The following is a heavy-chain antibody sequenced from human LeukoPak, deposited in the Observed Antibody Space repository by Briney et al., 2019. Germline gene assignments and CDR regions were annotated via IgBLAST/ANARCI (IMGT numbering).Heavy chain of an antibody. J-gene: IGHJ5*02. V-gene: IGHV4-4*02. CDR2: ITHSGST. D-gene: IGHD6-6*01. CDR3: AKDLKFTGFTVRRNWFDP. Sequence: SETLSLTCAVSGGSISSSNWWSWVRQPPGKGLGWIGKITHSGSTNYNPSLKSRVTISVDKSKNQFSLKLSSVTAADTAVYYCAKDLKFTGFTVRRNWFDPWGQGTLVTVSS. CDR1: GGSISSSNW.